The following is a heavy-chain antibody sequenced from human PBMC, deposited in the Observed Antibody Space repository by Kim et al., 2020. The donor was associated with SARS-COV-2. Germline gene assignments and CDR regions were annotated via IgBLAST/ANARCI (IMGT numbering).Heavy chain of an antibody. J-gene: IGHJ4*02. D-gene: IGHD3-22*01. V-gene: IGHV3-23*01. Sequence: DSVKGRFTISRDNSKNTLYLQMNSLRAEDTAVYYCANKNYYDSSGYLLCWGQGTLVTVSS. CDR3: ANKNYYDSSGYLLC.